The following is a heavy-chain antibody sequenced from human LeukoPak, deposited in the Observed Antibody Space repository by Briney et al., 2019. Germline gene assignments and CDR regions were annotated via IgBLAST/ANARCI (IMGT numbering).Heavy chain of an antibody. CDR3: ARLNDYGSGHHRVFDC. V-gene: IGHV5-51*01. CDR2: IYPGDSDI. CDR1: GYSFNRHW. D-gene: IGHD3-10*01. Sequence: GESLKISCKGSGYSFNRHWIVWVRQMPGKGLEWMGIIYPGDSDIRYSPSFQGQVTISADKSITTAYLQWSSLKASDTAIYYCARLNDYGSGHHRVFDCWGQGTLVTVSS. J-gene: IGHJ4*02.